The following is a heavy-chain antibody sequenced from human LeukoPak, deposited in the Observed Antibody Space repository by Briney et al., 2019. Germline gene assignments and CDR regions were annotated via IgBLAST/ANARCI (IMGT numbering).Heavy chain of an antibody. V-gene: IGHV4-4*07. CDR3: ARESGNDRKLDY. CDR2: IYNTGTT. Sequence: KPSETPSLTCSVSGRSISSDYWRWIRQPAAKGLEWIGRIYNTGTTNYNSSLKSRVTMSVDTSTNQFSLRLSSVTAADTAVCYCARESGNDRKLDYWGQGTLVTVSS. CDR1: GRSISSDY. D-gene: IGHD5-12*01. J-gene: IGHJ4*02.